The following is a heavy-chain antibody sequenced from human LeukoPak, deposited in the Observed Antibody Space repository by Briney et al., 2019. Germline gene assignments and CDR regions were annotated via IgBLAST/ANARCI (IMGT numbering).Heavy chain of an antibody. D-gene: IGHD5-24*01. J-gene: IGHJ4*02. V-gene: IGHV3-23*01. Sequence: GGPLRLSRAASGFTFSRSAMTWVRQTPGKGLDWVSSISSSGNTYYADSVKGRFTISRDNSKNMLYLQMNSLRAEDTAVYYCVKGRTSEDGLDFWGQGTLVTVSS. CDR1: GFTFSRSA. CDR2: ISSSGNT. CDR3: VKGRTSEDGLDF.